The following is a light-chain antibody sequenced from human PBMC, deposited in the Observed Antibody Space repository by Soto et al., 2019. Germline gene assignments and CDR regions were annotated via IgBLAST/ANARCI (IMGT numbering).Light chain of an antibody. Sequence: QSVLTQPASVSGSPGQSITISCTGTSNDVGGYNYVSWFQQHPGKAPKLLIFEVSNRPSGVSNRFSGSKSGNTASLTISGLQAEDEADYYCSSFTSTSTFVFGTGTKSPS. CDR1: SNDVGGYNY. V-gene: IGLV2-14*01. CDR2: EVS. J-gene: IGLJ1*01. CDR3: SSFTSTSTFV.